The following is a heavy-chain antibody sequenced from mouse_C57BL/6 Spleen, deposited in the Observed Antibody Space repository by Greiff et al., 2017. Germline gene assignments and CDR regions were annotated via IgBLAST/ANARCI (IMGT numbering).Heavy chain of an antibody. Sequence: VQLQQSGAELARPGASVKMSCKASGYTFTSYTMHWVKQRPGQGLEWIGYINPSSGYTKYNQKFKDKATLPADKSSSTAYMQLSSLRSEDSAVYYCARAQTGTVFDYWGQGTTRTVSS. CDR1: GYTFTSYT. CDR2: INPSSGYT. CDR3: ARAQTGTVFDY. D-gene: IGHD4-1*01. V-gene: IGHV1-4*01. J-gene: IGHJ2*01.